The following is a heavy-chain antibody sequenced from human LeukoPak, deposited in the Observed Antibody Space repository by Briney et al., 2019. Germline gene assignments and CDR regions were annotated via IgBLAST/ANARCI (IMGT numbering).Heavy chain of an antibody. J-gene: IGHJ3*01. CDR3: VREWRGGAFDV. D-gene: IGHD3-3*01. V-gene: IGHV3-48*03. Sequence: GGSLRLSCAASGFSFSNFEMNWVRQAPGKGLEWISYISSRGSDKYYADSVKGRFTVSRDNGKSSLVLQMSSLRAEGTAVYYCVREWRGGAFDVWGQGTMVSVSS. CDR1: GFSFSNFE. CDR2: ISSRGSDK.